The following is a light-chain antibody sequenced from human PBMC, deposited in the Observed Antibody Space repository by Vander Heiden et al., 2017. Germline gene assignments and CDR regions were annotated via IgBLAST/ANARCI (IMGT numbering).Light chain of an antibody. CDR2: LSS. Sequence: DTVMTQSPLSLPVTPGEPASISCRSSQSLLHSNGYNYLDWYLQKPAQSPPLLIYLSSTRASGVPDRFSGSGSGTDFTLKISRMEAEDVGVYYCMQALQTPPYTFGQGTKLEI. J-gene: IGKJ2*01. V-gene: IGKV2-28*01. CDR3: MQALQTPPYT. CDR1: QSLLHSNGYNY.